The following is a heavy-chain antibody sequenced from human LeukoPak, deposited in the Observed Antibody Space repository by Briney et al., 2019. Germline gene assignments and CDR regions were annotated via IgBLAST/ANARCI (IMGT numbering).Heavy chain of an antibody. CDR2: VSYSGST. V-gene: IGHV4-61*01. J-gene: IGHJ4*02. CDR1: GGSVSSGGSVSSGRYY. Sequence: PSETLSLTCTVSGGSVSSGGSVSSGRYYWSWIRQPPGKGLEWIGYVSYSGSTNYNPSLHSRVTISIDTSKNQFSLKLSSVTAADTAVYFCERDSFYSGSDYWGQGTLVTVSS. D-gene: IGHD1-26*01. CDR3: ERDSFYSGSDY.